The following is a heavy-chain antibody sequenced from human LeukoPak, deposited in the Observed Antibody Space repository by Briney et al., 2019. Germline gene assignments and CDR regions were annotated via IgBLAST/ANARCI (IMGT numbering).Heavy chain of an antibody. Sequence: GGSLRLSCAGTGFSVSTNYMSWVRQVPGKGLQWVSVMYTLGNTYYADSVKGRFTISRDNSKNTLYLQMNSLRAEDTAMYYCAGYGGRYPYYMDVWGKGTTVTISS. J-gene: IGHJ6*03. V-gene: IGHV3-66*01. D-gene: IGHD1-26*01. CDR3: AGYGGRYPYYMDV. CDR2: MYTLGNT. CDR1: GFSVSTNY.